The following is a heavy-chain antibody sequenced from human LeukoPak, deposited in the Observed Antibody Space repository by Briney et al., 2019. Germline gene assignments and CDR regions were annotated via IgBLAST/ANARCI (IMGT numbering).Heavy chain of an antibody. CDR3: ARIFGYARWYFDL. CDR2: VYQTGIT. Sequence: PSETLSLTCTVSGASVSTGGHYWSWIRQPPGKGLEWIGYVYQTGITYYSPSLKSRVSISVDRSKNQFSLDLTSVTAADTAVYYCARIFGYARWYFDLWGRGTLVTVSS. J-gene: IGHJ2*01. D-gene: IGHD2-2*03. V-gene: IGHV4-30-2*01. CDR1: GASVSTGGHY.